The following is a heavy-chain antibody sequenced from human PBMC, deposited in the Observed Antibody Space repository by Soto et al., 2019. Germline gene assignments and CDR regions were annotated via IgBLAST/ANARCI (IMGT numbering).Heavy chain of an antibody. V-gene: IGHV3-23*01. CDR1: GLTFRRYA. J-gene: IGHJ5*02. CDR3: SKGGPYHRVLHAS. CDR2: ISCSGGAT. D-gene: IGHD2-2*01. Sequence: GGSLRLSWAASGLTFRRYAMSWVRQAPGKGLEWVSAISCSGGATYFADSVRGRFTISRDNSKNTLYVQMNSLRVEDTAVYYCSKGGPYHRVLHASSGQRSPVIVSS.